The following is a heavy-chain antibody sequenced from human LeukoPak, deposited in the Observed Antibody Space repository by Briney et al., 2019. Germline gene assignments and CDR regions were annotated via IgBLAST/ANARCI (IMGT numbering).Heavy chain of an antibody. J-gene: IGHJ5*02. CDR1: GYSISSGYN. CDR2: GYHFGST. V-gene: IGHV4-38-2*02. Sequence: SETLSLTCTVSGYSISSGYNWGWIRQPPGKGLGGIGSGYHFGSTYFNPSLRSRVTILIDIFKNQFSLKMSSVTAADTAIYYCARVGDYGDYVNWFDPWGPGTLVTVSS. CDR3: ARVGDYGDYVNWFDP. D-gene: IGHD4-17*01.